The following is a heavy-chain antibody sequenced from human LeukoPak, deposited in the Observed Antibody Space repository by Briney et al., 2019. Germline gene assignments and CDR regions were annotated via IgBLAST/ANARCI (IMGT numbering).Heavy chain of an antibody. CDR1: GFTFTSYA. V-gene: IGHV3-23*01. D-gene: IGHD5-24*01. CDR2: ISGSGGSR. CDR3: AKGGEDSGYNSLFDY. Sequence: GGSLRLSCATSGFTFTSYALGWVRQAPGKGLEWVSLISGSGGSRYYVDSVKGRFTISRDNSKNLVYLEMNSLRAGDTAVYYCAKGGEDSGYNSLFDYWGQGTLVIVS. J-gene: IGHJ4*02.